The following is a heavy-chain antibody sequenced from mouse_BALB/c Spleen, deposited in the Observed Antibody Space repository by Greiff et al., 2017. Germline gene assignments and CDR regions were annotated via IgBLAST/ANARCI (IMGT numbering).Heavy chain of an antibody. J-gene: IGHJ4*01. CDR2: ISYDGSN. CDR1: GYSITSGYY. V-gene: IGHV3-6*02. CDR3: ARYRYPFYAMDY. D-gene: IGHD2-14*01. Sequence: VQLQQSGPGLVKPSQSLSLTCSVTGYSITSGYYWNWIRQFPGNKLEWMGYISYDGSNNYNPSLKNRISVTRDTSKNQFFLKLNSVTTEDTATYYCARYRYPFYAMDYWGQGTSVTFSS.